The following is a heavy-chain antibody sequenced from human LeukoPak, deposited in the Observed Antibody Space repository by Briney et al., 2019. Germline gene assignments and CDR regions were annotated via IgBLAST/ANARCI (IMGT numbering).Heavy chain of an antibody. J-gene: IGHJ4*02. CDR1: GFTFSSYA. D-gene: IGHD4-17*01. Sequence: GGSLRLSCAASGFTFSSYAMHWVRQAPGKGLEWVAVISYDGSNKYYADSVKGRFTISRDNSKNTLYLQMNSLRAEDTAVYYCAREMSAGYGDSPIYFDYWGQGTLVTVSS. V-gene: IGHV3-30-3*01. CDR3: AREMSAGYGDSPIYFDY. CDR2: ISYDGSNK.